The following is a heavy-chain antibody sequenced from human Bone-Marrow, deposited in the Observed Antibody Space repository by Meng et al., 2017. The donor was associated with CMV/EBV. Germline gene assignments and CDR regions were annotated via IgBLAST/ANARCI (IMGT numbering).Heavy chain of an antibody. CDR3: ARDVSPRSSAYFAIYYFYALDV. V-gene: IGHV3-11*06. CDR2: ISSSSSYI. CDR1: GFTFSDYY. D-gene: IGHD2-21*01. J-gene: IGHJ6*02. Sequence: GGSLRLSCAASGFTFSDYYLGWVRLAPGKGLEWVSYISSSSSYIYYADSVKGRFTISRDNAQNSLFLHMDSLRAEDSAVYYCARDVSPRSSAYFAIYYFYALDVWGQGTTVTVSS.